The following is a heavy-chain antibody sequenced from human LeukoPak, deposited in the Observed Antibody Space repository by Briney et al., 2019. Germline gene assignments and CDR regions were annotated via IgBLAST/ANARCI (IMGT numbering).Heavy chain of an antibody. D-gene: IGHD2-2*02. V-gene: IGHV3-23*01. Sequence: GGSLRLSCAASGCTFSSYAMSWVRQAPGKGLEWVSAISGSGGSTYYADSVKGRFTISRDNSKNTLSLQMNSLRAEDTAVYYCAKDGYCSSTSCHNLPMDVWGQGTTVTVSS. CDR2: ISGSGGST. CDR1: GCTFSSYA. J-gene: IGHJ6*02. CDR3: AKDGYCSSTSCHNLPMDV.